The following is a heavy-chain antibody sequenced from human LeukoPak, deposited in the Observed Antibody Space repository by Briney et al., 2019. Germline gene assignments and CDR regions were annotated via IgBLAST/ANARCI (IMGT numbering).Heavy chain of an antibody. J-gene: IGHJ3*01. CDR3: ARSDGWS. D-gene: IGHD2-15*01. Sequence: LETLSLTSTVSGGSLSSSGYYWGWVSQPPGKWLEWIGCMYYSGSTYYNPSLKSRVTISVDTPKNQFSLKLSSVTAADTAVYYCARSDGWSWAQGTMVTVSS. CDR2: MYYSGST. V-gene: IGHV4-39*07. CDR1: GGSLSSSGYY.